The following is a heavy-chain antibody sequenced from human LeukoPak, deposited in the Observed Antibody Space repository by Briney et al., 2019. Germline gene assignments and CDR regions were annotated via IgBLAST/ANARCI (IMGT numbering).Heavy chain of an antibody. CDR2: IYTSGST. Sequence: SETLSLTCTVSGGSISSHYWSWIRQPAGKGLEWIGRIYTSGSTNYNPSLKSRVTMSVDTSKNQFSLKLSSVTAADTAVYYCARDIPSVYYYDSSGYYFDYWGQGTLVTVSS. D-gene: IGHD3-22*01. CDR1: GGSISSHY. CDR3: ARDIPSVYYYDSSGYYFDY. V-gene: IGHV4-4*07. J-gene: IGHJ4*02.